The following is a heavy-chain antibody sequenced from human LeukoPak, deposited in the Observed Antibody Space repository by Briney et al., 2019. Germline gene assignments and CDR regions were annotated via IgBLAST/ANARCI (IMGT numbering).Heavy chain of an antibody. CDR1: GYTFTSYG. J-gene: IGHJ4*02. D-gene: IGHD3-22*01. Sequence: GASVKVSCKASGYTFTSYGISWVRQAPGQGLEWMGWISAYNGNTNYAQKIQGRVAMTTDTSTSTGYMELRSLRSEDTAVYYCVISYYDATGYYDYWGQGTLVSVSS. V-gene: IGHV1-18*01. CDR2: ISAYNGNT. CDR3: VISYYDATGYYDY.